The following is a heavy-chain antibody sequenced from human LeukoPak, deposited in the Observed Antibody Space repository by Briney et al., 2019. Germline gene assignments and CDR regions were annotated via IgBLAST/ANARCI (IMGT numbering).Heavy chain of an antibody. CDR1: GFTFSSYD. D-gene: IGHD3-10*01. J-gene: IGHJ3*02. CDR2: IDTAGGT. V-gene: IGHV3-13*04. Sequence: EVQLVESGGGLVQSGGSLRLSCAASGFTFSSYDLQWVRQTTGEGLEWVSGIDTAGGTYYPGSAKGRFTISRDNAKNSLYLQMNSLRAGDTALYYCARRRGGLGSYSDAFDIWGQGTMVTVSS. CDR3: ARRRGGLGSYSDAFDI.